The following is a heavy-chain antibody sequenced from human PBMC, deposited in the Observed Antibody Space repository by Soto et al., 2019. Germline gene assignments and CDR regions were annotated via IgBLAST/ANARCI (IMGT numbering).Heavy chain of an antibody. D-gene: IGHD6-19*01. CDR2: INYSGFT. V-gene: IGHV4-59*01. J-gene: IGHJ4*02. Sequence: QVQLQESGPGLVKPSETLSLTCTVSGDSTSSYYWSWIRQPPGKGLEWIGYINYSGFTNSNPCLKSRVTITVGTFMNQISLKLSSVTATDTVVYYGAVGTVRAVAGKFGYWGKGTLDTVSS. CDR1: GDSTSSYY. CDR3: AVGTVRAVAGKFGY.